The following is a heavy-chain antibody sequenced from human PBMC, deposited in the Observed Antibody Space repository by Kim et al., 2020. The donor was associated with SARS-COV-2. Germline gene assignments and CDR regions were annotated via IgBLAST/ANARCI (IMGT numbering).Heavy chain of an antibody. Sequence: SETLSLTCTVSGGSISSSFNYWGWIRQPPGKGLEWIGSVYHSGSTYDSPSLKSRVTVSVDTSKNEFYLKVTSVTAADTAVHFCARLPHDSSGYVDSWGPGILVTVSS. CDR2: VYHSGST. V-gene: IGHV4-39*01. J-gene: IGHJ4*02. D-gene: IGHD3-22*01. CDR1: GGSISSSFNY. CDR3: ARLPHDSSGYVDS.